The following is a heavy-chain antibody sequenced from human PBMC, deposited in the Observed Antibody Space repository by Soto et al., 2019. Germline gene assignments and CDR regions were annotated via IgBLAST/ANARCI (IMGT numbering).Heavy chain of an antibody. V-gene: IGHV4-38-2*01. CDR3: ARGLQYGGNSAY. J-gene: IGHJ4*02. CDR1: VYSISIGYY. Sequence: PSEALSVTCGFSVYSISIGYYWGWIRQPPGKGLEWIASIFHSGSTYYNPSLKSRVTISVDTSKNQFSLKLSSVTAADTAVYYCARGLQYGGNSAYWGQGTMVTVSS. D-gene: IGHD2-21*02. CDR2: IFHSGST.